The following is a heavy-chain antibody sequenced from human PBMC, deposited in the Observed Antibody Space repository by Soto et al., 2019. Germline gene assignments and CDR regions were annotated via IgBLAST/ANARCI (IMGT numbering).Heavy chain of an antibody. J-gene: IGHJ5*02. CDR1: GASFIGYY. CDR2: INHSGST. V-gene: IGHV4-34*01. Sequence: SATLSLSCASDGASFIGYYWRWIPQPPGEVLEWIGEINHSGSTNYNPSLKSRVTISVDTSKNQFSLKLSSVTAADTAVYYCARVQRRITMVRGVMAAKLWLDPWGQGTLVS. CDR3: ARVQRRITMVRGVMAAKLWLDP. D-gene: IGHD3-10*01.